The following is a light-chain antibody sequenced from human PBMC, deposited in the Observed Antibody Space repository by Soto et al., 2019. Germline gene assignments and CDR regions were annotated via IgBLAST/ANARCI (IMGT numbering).Light chain of an antibody. J-gene: IGKJ4*01. Sequence: DIQMTQSPSSVSASVGDRVTSTCRASQTVSTWVAWYQQKTGTAPKLLIYAAFTLQSEVPSRFSGSRSGRDFTLTINSLPPEDSAAYYCHQAYSLPLTFGGGTKVVIK. CDR1: QTVSTW. CDR3: HQAYSLPLT. V-gene: IGKV1D-12*01. CDR2: AAF.